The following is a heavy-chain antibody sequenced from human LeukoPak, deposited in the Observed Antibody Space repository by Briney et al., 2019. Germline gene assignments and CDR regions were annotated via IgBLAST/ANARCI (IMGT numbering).Heavy chain of an antibody. J-gene: IGHJ4*02. D-gene: IGHD3-22*01. CDR2: INPNSGGT. CDR1: GYTFTGYY. V-gene: IGHV1-2*02. Sequence: ASVKVSCKASGYTFTGYYMNWVRQAPGQGLEWMGWINPNSGGTNYAQKFQGRVTMTRDTSISTAYMELSRLRSDDTAVYYCAAYYYYDSSGCYQGADLLRFDYWGQGTLVTVSS. CDR3: AAYYYYDSSGCYQGADLLRFDY.